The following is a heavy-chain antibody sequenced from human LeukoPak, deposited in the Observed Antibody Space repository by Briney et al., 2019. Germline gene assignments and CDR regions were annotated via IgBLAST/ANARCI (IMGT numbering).Heavy chain of an antibody. V-gene: IGHV1-18*01. Sequence: ASVKVSCTASGFTFSTFGITWVRQAPGQGLEWMGWMRADTGYRSYAQKFQGRFTMTTDASTSTGFLEVRSLRFDDTAVYYCARGYYDSGSDSFDMWGQGTLVTVSS. D-gene: IGHD3-22*01. J-gene: IGHJ3*02. CDR1: GFTFSTFG. CDR3: ARGYYDSGSDSFDM. CDR2: MRADTGYR.